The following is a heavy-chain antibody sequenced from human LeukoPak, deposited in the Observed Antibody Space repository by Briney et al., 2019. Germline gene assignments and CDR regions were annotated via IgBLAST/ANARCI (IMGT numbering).Heavy chain of an antibody. CDR1: GYTFTSYN. V-gene: IGHV1-8*01. CDR2: MNPNSGNT. D-gene: IGHD1-1*01. Sequence: ASVKVSCKASGYTFTSYNINWVRQATGQELEWIGWMNPNSGNTGYAQKFQGRVTMTRDTSISTAYMELSSLRSEDTAVYYCARGSRYSDCWGQGTLVTVSS. J-gene: IGHJ4*02. CDR3: ARGSRYSDC.